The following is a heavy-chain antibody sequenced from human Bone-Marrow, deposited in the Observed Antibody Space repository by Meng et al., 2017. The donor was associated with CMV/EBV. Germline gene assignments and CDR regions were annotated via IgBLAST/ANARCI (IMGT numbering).Heavy chain of an antibody. Sequence: SETLSPTFTVLGGSIIGTNYYWGWIRQSPGKGLEWIATIYYSVSTNYNPSLNGRVTISVDTSRTQFSLRLYSVTAADTAVHYCAKHTSYYAFSSGYSLGTSFYFDYWGQGTLVTVSS. CDR3: AKHTSYYAFSSGYSLGTSFYFDY. V-gene: IGHV4-39*01. D-gene: IGHD3-3*01. J-gene: IGHJ4*02. CDR2: IYYSVST. CDR1: GGSIIGTNYY.